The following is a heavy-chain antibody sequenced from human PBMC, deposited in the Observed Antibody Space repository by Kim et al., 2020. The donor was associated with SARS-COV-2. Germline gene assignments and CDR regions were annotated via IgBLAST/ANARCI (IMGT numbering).Heavy chain of an antibody. Sequence: GGSLRLSCAASGFTFSSHWMHWVRQATGKGPVWVSRINADRSVIEYAASVKGRFTISRDNAKSKLDLQMNSLRPEDTAVYYCARGSGSYGFDSWGQGVLVTVSS. CDR3: ARGSGSYGFDS. D-gene: IGHD1-26*01. J-gene: IGHJ4*02. CDR2: INADRSVI. CDR1: GFTFSSHW. V-gene: IGHV3-74*01.